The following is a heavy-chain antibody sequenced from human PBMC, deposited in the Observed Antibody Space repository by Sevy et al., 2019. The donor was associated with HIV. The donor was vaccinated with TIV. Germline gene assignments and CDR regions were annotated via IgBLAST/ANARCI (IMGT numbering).Heavy chain of an antibody. CDR1: GFSFSYYG. CDR3: ANAYSGSYSHSYLYALDV. J-gene: IGHJ6*02. D-gene: IGHD1-26*01. CDR2: ISHDGRNE. Sequence: GGSLRLSCIGSGFSFSYYGIHWVRQAPGKGLDWVALISHDGRNEYYADSVKGRFTISRDNCKNTVYLEMNSLRNEHTAIYFCANAYSGSYSHSYLYALDVWGQGTTVTVSS. V-gene: IGHV3-30*18.